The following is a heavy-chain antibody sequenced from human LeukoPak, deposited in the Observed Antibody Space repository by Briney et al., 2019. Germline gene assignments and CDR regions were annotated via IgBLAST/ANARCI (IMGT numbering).Heavy chain of an antibody. CDR3: ANARVRTTGPPFTDAFDI. J-gene: IGHJ3*02. Sequence: GASVKVSCKASGGTFSSYAISWVRQAPGQGLEWMGGIIPIFGTANYAQKFQGRVTITADESTSTAYMELSSLRSEGTAVYYCANARVRTTGPPFTDAFDIWGQGTMVTVSS. CDR2: IIPIFGTA. D-gene: IGHD1-7*01. V-gene: IGHV1-69*13. CDR1: GGTFSSYA.